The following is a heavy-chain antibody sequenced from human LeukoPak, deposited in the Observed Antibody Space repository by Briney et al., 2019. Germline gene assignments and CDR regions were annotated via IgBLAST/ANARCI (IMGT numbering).Heavy chain of an antibody. CDR1: GGSIGSYY. D-gene: IGHD2-21*02. CDR2: IYYSGST. CDR3: ARHGHHGDHDY. V-gene: IGHV4-59*08. Sequence: SETLSLTCTVSGGSIGSYYWSWIRQPPGKGLEWIGYIYYSGSTNYNPSLKSRVTISVDTSKNQFSLKLTSVTAADTAVYYCARHGHHGDHDYWGQGTLVTVSS. J-gene: IGHJ4*02.